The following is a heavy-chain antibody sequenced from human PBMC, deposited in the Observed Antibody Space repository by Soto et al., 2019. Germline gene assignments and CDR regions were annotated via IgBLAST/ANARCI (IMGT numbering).Heavy chain of an antibody. D-gene: IGHD3-16*01. CDR1: GFTFSSFA. J-gene: IGHJ4*02. CDR3: ARGGAWTPEGLGY. CDR2: ISSDVVNY. V-gene: IGHV3-30-3*01. Sequence: QVQLVESGGGVVQPGRSLRLSCAASGFTFSSFAMHWVRQAPGKGLEWLAVISSDVVNYYYAESVKGRFTISRDNSKNTLYLQRNSLRNEDTAVYYCARGGAWTPEGLGYWGQATLVTVSS.